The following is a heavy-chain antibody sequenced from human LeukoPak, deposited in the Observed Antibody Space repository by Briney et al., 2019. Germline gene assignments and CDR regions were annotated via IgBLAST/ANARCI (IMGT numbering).Heavy chain of an antibody. J-gene: IGHJ4*02. CDR2: ISSSSSII. CDR3: AREGYYYDSSGYRY. V-gene: IGHV3-48*04. CDR1: GFTFSNYS. Sequence: PGGSLRLSCAASGFTFSNYSMNWVRQAPGKGLEWVSYISSSSSIIYYADSVKGRFTISRDNAKNSLYLQMNSLRAEDTAVYYCAREGYYYDSSGYRYWGQGTLVTVSS. D-gene: IGHD3-22*01.